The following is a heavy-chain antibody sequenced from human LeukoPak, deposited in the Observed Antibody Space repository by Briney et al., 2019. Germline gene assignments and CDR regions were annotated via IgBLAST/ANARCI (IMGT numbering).Heavy chain of an antibody. J-gene: IGHJ6*02. CDR2: ISYDGSNK. V-gene: IGHV3-30-3*01. CDR1: GFTFSSYA. CDR3: ARDGIQLWLAVSYGMDV. Sequence: GGSLRLSCAASGFTFSSYAMHWVRQAPGKGLEWVAVISYDGSNKYYADSVKGRFTISRDNSKNTLYLQMNSLRAEDTAVYYCARDGIQLWLAVSYGMDVWGQGTTVTVSS. D-gene: IGHD5-18*01.